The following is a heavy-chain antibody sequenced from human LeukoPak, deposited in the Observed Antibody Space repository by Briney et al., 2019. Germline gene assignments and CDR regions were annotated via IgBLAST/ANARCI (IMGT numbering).Heavy chain of an antibody. Sequence: SQTLSLTCTVSGGSISSGSYYWSWIRQPAGKGLEWIGRIYTSGSTNYNPSLKSRVTISVDTSKNQFSLKLSSVTAADTAVYYCARGQRQGYYDILTGYYHWGQGTLVTVSS. D-gene: IGHD3-9*01. CDR1: GGSISSGSYY. CDR2: IYTSGST. J-gene: IGHJ4*02. V-gene: IGHV4-61*02. CDR3: ARGQRQGYYDILTGYYH.